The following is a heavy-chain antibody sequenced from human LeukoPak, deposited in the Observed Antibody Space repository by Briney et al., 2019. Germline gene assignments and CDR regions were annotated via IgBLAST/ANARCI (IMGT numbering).Heavy chain of an antibody. CDR3: AREDYSGGNNWFDF. V-gene: IGHV4-59*01. CDR1: GGSINNYY. Sequence: SETLSLTCSVSGGSINNYYWSWLRQPPGKGLEWIGSIFYRGRTNYNPSLKSRVIISVDTSKNQFSLKLNSVTAADTAVYYCAREDYSGGNNWFDFWGQGTLVTVSS. J-gene: IGHJ5*01. CDR2: IFYRGRT. D-gene: IGHD4-11*01.